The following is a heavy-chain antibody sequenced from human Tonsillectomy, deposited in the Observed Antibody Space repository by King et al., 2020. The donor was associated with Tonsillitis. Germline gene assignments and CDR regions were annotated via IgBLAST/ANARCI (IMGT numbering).Heavy chain of an antibody. CDR1: GGSISSYY. Sequence: VQLQESGPGLVKPSETLSLTCTVSGGSISSYYWSWIRQPPGKGLEWIGYIYYSGSTNYNPSLKSRVTISVDTSKNQFSLKLSSVTAADTAVYYCARLRKSRPRGGGDAPRPNWYFDLWGRGTLVTVSS. CDR3: ARLRKSRPRGGGDAPRPNWYFDL. CDR2: IYYSGST. J-gene: IGHJ2*01. V-gene: IGHV4-59*08. D-gene: IGHD2-21*02.